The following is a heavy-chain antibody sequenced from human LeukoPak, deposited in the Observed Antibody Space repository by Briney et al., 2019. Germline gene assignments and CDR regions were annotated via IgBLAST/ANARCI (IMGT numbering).Heavy chain of an antibody. V-gene: IGHV3-53*01. D-gene: IGHD3-3*01. CDR3: LFRRGAAYDFWSGYYSDY. CDR1: GFTVSSNY. Sequence: GGSLRLSCAASGFTVSSNYVSWVRQAPGKGLEWVSVIYSGGSTYYADSVKGRFTISRDNSKNTLYLQMNRLRAEDTALYFFLFRRGAAYDFWSGYYSDYWGQGTLVTVSS. J-gene: IGHJ4*02. CDR2: IYSGGST.